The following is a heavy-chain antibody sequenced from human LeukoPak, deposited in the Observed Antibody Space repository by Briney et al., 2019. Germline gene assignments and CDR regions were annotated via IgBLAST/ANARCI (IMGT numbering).Heavy chain of an antibody. CDR3: ARQIRDYVWGSPGYFDL. CDR1: GGSISSGGYY. D-gene: IGHD3-16*01. J-gene: IGHJ2*01. CDR2: IYYSGST. V-gene: IGHV4-39*01. Sequence: KPSETLSLTCTVSGGSISSGGYYWSWIRQHPGKGLEWIGYIYYSGSTYYNPPLKSRVTISVDTSKNQFSLKLSSVTAADTAVYYCARQIRDYVWGSPGYFDLWGRGTLVTVSS.